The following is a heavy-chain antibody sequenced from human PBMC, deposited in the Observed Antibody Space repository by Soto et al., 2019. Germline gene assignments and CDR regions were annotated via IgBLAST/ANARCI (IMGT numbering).Heavy chain of an antibody. CDR1: GGTFSSYA. D-gene: IGHD3-22*01. J-gene: IGHJ4*02. CDR3: ARVLYYYDSSGYPSPYYFDY. CDR2: SIPIFGTA. Sequence: QVQLVQSGAEVKKPGSSVKVSCKASGGTFSSYAISWVRQAPGQGLEWMGGSIPIFGTANYAQKFQGRVTITADESTSTAYMELSSLRSEDTAVYYCARVLYYYDSSGYPSPYYFDYWGQGTLVTVSS. V-gene: IGHV1-69*01.